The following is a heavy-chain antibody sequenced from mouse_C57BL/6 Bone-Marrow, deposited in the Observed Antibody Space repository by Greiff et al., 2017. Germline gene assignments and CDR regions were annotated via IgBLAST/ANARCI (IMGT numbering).Heavy chain of an antibody. CDR1: GFTFSSYG. J-gene: IGHJ4*01. CDR2: ISSGGSYT. Sequence: EVHLVESGGDLVKPGGSLKLSCAASGFTFSSYGMSWVRQTPDKRLEWVATISSGGSYTYYPDSVKGRFTISRDNAKNTLYLQMSSLKSEDTAMYYCARHNYYGSSYGLDYWGQGTSVTVSS. D-gene: IGHD1-1*01. CDR3: ARHNYYGSSYGLDY. V-gene: IGHV5-6*01.